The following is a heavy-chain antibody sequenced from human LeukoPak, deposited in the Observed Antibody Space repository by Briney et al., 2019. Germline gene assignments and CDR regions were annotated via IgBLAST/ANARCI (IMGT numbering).Heavy chain of an antibody. Sequence: GGSLRLSCAASGFTFSKYPMHWVRQAPGKGLEWVAVISYDVGSNTYYADSVKGRFTISRDNSKDTLYLQMNSLRAEDTAVYYCARLNLGYGYFLEATKRDYWGQGTLVTVSS. CDR1: GFTFSKYP. J-gene: IGHJ4*02. CDR3: ARLNLGYGYFLEATKRDY. CDR2: ISYDVGSNT. D-gene: IGHD5-18*01. V-gene: IGHV3-30-3*01.